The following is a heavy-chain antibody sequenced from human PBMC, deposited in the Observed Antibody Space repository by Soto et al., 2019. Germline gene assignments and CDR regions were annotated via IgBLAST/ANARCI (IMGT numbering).Heavy chain of an antibody. CDR3: ARDHELAYCGGDCSRGAFYI. Sequence: ASVKVSCKASGYTFTSYCISWVRQAPGQGLEWMGWTSAYNGNTNYAQKFQGRVTMTTDTSTSTAYMELRSLTSDDTAVYYCARDHELAYCGGDCSRGAFYIWGQGTMVTVSS. D-gene: IGHD2-21*02. J-gene: IGHJ3*02. CDR1: GYTFTSYC. V-gene: IGHV1-18*01. CDR2: TSAYNGNT.